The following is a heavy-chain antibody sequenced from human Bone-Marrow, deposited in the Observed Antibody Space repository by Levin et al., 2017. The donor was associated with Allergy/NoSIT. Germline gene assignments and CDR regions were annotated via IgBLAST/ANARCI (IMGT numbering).Heavy chain of an antibody. D-gene: IGHD3-22*01. V-gene: IGHV3-48*02. Sequence: GESLKISCVASGFTFRHYTMNWVRRAPGKGLEWVSFITSSGDSTYYADSVKGRFTISRDNAKNSLYLQLNRLRDEDTAMYYCARDPARGYYDSSGYSGDHWGQGTLVTVSS. CDR3: ARDPARGYYDSSGYSGDH. J-gene: IGHJ4*02. CDR2: ITSSGDST. CDR1: GFTFRHYT.